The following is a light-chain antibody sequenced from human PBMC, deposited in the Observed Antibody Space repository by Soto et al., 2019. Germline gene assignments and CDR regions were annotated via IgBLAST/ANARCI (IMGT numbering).Light chain of an antibody. CDR2: GAS. V-gene: IGKV3-20*01. Sequence: EIVLAQSPGTLSLSPGESATLSCRASQSVSSSFLAWYQQKAGQAPRLLIYGASRRATGIPDRFSGSGCGTDFTLTISRLEHEDFAVYYCQQYVSPPWALGQGTKVEI. CDR1: QSVSSSF. CDR3: QQYVSPPWA. J-gene: IGKJ1*01.